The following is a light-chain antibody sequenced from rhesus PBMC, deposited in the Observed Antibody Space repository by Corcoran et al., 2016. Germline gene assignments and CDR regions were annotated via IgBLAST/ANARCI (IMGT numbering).Light chain of an antibody. CDR2: AVS. V-gene: IGKV1-44*03. J-gene: IGKJ1*01. CDR1: QNIYRN. CDR3: QHYYDYPRT. Sequence: DIQMTQSPSALSASVGDRATIACRASQNIYRNLAWYQQKPGKAPKLLIYAVSNLQAGIPSRFSGSRSWTDFTLTLSSLQPEDSATYYFQHYYDYPRTFGQGTKVDIK.